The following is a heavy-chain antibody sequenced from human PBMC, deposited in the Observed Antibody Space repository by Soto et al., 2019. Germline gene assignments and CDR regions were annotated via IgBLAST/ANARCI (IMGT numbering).Heavy chain of an antibody. CDR1: GFTFSSYG. D-gene: IGHD3-3*01. CDR2: ISYDGSNK. V-gene: IGHV3-30*18. Sequence: GGSLRLSCAASGFTFSSYGMHWVRQAPGKGLEWVAVISYDGSNKYYADSVKGRFTISRDNSKNTLYLQMNSLRAEDTAVYYCAKGFPVDDFWSGSYSYYFDYWGQGTLVTVSS. CDR3: AKGFPVDDFWSGSYSYYFDY. J-gene: IGHJ4*02.